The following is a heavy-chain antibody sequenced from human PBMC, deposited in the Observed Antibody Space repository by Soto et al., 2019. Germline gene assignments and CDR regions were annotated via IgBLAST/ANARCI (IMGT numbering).Heavy chain of an antibody. D-gene: IGHD6-13*01. V-gene: IGHV3-21*01. CDR1: GFSFSSFN. CDR3: SRTGYSSSWDDAFDI. CDR2: ISGSTTYM. Sequence: EVQLVEYGGGLVRPGGSLRLSCAASGFSFSSFNMNWVRQAPGKGLEWVSSISGSTTYMFYADSVRGRFTISRDNAEDSLYLQMNSLTAEDTAVYYGSRTGYSSSWDDAFDIWGQGTMVTVSS. J-gene: IGHJ3*02.